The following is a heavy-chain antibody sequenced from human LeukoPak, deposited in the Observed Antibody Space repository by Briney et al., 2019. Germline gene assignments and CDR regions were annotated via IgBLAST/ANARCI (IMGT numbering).Heavy chain of an antibody. CDR1: GYSISSGYY. CDR3: ARSPRLPSRNAFDI. D-gene: IGHD4-11*01. V-gene: IGHV4-38-2*01. Sequence: LETLSLTCAVSGYSISSGYYWGWIRQPPGKGLEWIGSIYHSGSTYYNPSLKSRVTISVDTSKNQFSLKLSSVTAADTAVYYCARSPRLPSRNAFDIWGQGTMVTVSS. CDR2: IYHSGST. J-gene: IGHJ3*02.